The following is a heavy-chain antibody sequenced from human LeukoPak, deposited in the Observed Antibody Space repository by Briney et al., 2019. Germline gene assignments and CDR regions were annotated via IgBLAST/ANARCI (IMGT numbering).Heavy chain of an antibody. Sequence: GGSLRLSCGASGFNFSSYWMSWVSQALGKGLECVVNIKQDGSEKYYVDSEQCRFTISRDNAKNSLYLQMNSLRDEDTAVYYCARAWYSGSNSYYYYGMDVWGQGTTVTVSS. CDR2: IKQDGSEK. CDR3: ARAWYSGSNSYYYYGMDV. V-gene: IGHV3-7*01. D-gene: IGHD1-26*01. J-gene: IGHJ6*02. CDR1: GFNFSSYW.